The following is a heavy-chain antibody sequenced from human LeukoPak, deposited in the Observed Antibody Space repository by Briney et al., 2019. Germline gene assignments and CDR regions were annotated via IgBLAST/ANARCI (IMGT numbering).Heavy chain of an antibody. CDR2: ISYDGSNK. V-gene: IGHV3-30*18. J-gene: IGHJ4*02. Sequence: PGGSLRLSCAASGFTFSSYGMHWVRQAPGKGLEWVAVISYDGSNKFYADSVKGRFTISRDNSKNTLYLQMNSLRAEDTAVYYCAKERGYSGYGQYYFDYWGQGTLVTVSS. CDR3: AKERGYSGYGQYYFDY. CDR1: GFTFSSYG. D-gene: IGHD5-12*01.